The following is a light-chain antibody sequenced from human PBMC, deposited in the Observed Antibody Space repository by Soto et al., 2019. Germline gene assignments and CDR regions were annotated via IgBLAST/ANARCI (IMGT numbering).Light chain of an antibody. CDR2: DVS. Sequence: QSALTQPASVSGSPGQSITISCTGTSSDVGGYNYVSWYQQHPGKAPKLMIYDVSNRPSGVSNRFSGSKSGNTASLTSSGLQAEDEADYYCRSYTSSSTPYVVFGGWTKLTVL. CDR3: RSYTSSSTPYVV. CDR1: SSDVGGYNY. J-gene: IGLJ2*01. V-gene: IGLV2-14*01.